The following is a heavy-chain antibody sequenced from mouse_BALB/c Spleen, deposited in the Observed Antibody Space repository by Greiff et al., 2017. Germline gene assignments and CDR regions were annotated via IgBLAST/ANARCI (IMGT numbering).Heavy chain of an antibody. V-gene: IGHV5-9*03. CDR1: GFTFSSYT. CDR2: ISSGGGNT. CDR3: AREIYYDYDVFAY. D-gene: IGHD2-4*01. J-gene: IGHJ3*01. Sequence: EVQGVESGGGLVKPGGSLKLSCAASGFTFSSYTMSWVRQTPEKRLEWVATISSGGGNTYYPDSVKGRFTISRDNAKNNLYLQMSSLRSEDTALYYCAREIYYDYDVFAYWGQGTLVTVSA.